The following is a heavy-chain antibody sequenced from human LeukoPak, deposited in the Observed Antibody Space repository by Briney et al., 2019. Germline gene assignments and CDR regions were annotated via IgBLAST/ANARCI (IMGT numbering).Heavy chain of an antibody. CDR2: IYYSGST. CDR1: GGSFSSGSYY. V-gene: IGHV4-61*01. Sequence: SETLSLTCTVSGGSFSSGSYYWSWLRQPPGMGLEWLGYIYYSGSTNYNPSLKSRVTISVDTSKNQFSLKLSSVTAADTAVYYCARAVGYCSSTSCYVADYYYGMDVWGKGTTVTVSS. D-gene: IGHD2-2*01. CDR3: ARAVGYCSSTSCYVADYYYGMDV. J-gene: IGHJ6*04.